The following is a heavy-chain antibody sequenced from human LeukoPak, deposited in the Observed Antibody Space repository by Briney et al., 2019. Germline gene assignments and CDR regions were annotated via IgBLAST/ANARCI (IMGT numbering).Heavy chain of an antibody. D-gene: IGHD6-13*01. Sequence: PGGSLRLSCAASGSTFSKAWMTWVRQSAGKGLEWVGRIKSRADGGTTDYRAPVKGRFTISRDDEKNTVYLEINSLTTEDSAVYYCTTVGSSWGFDYWGQGTLVTVSS. CDR3: TTVGSSWGFDY. CDR1: GSTFSKAW. V-gene: IGHV3-15*01. J-gene: IGHJ4*02. CDR2: IKSRADGGTT.